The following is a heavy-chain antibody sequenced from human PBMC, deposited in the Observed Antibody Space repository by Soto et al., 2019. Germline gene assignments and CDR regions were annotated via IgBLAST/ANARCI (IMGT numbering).Heavy chain of an antibody. J-gene: IGHJ4*02. V-gene: IGHV3-33*01. Sequence: QVQLVESGGGVVQPGRSLRLSCAASGFPFSSYGMHWVRQAPGKGLEWVAVIWYDGSNKYYADSVKGRFTISRDNSKNTLYLQMNSLRAEDTAVYYCARGTGPADYWGQGTLVTVSS. D-gene: IGHD1-1*01. CDR3: ARGTGPADY. CDR1: GFPFSSYG. CDR2: IWYDGSNK.